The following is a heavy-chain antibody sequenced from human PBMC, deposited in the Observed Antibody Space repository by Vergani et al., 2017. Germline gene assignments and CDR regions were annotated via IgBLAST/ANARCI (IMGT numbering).Heavy chain of an antibody. Sequence: QVTLQESGPVLVKPTETLTLTCTVSGFSLSNARMGVSWIRQPPGKALEWLAHIFSNDEKSYSTSLKSRLTISKDTSKSQVVLTMTNMDPVDTATYYCARIVREGKWFGYPYYYYGMDVWGQGTTVTVSS. CDR1: GFSLSNARMG. CDR2: IFSNDEK. D-gene: IGHD3-10*01. J-gene: IGHJ6*02. CDR3: ARIVREGKWFGYPYYYYGMDV. V-gene: IGHV2-26*01.